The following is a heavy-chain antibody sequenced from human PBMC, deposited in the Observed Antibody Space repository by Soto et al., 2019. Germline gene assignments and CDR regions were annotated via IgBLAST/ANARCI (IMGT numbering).Heavy chain of an antibody. CDR2: IYYSGST. Sequence: SETLSLTCTVSGGSVSSGSYYWSWIRQPPGKGLEWIGYIYYSGSTNYNPSLKSRVTISVDTSKNQFSLKLSSATAADTAVYYCASEYSYGYGYFDYWGQGTLVTVSS. J-gene: IGHJ4*02. V-gene: IGHV4-61*01. CDR3: ASEYSYGYGYFDY. D-gene: IGHD5-18*01. CDR1: GGSVSSGSYY.